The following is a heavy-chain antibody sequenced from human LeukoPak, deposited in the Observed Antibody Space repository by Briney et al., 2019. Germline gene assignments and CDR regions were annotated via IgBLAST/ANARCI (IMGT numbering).Heavy chain of an antibody. J-gene: IGHJ4*02. CDR1: GFTFSSYA. D-gene: IGHD3-10*01. CDR3: AKDQNYYASGSYYNN. CDR2: ISNSGGST. V-gene: IGHV3-23*01. Sequence: GGSLRLSCAASGFTFSSYAMSWVRQAPGKGLEWVSAISNSGGSTYYPDSGKGRFTISRDNSKNMLFLQMNSLRAEDTAVYYCAKDQNYYASGSYYNNWGQGTLVTVSS.